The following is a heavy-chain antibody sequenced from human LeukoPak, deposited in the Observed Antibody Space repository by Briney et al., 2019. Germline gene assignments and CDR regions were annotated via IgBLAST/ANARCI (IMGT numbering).Heavy chain of an antibody. CDR2: IYYSGST. Sequence: PSETLSLTCTVSGGSISSYYWSWIRQPPGKGLEWIGYIYYSGSTNYNPSLKSRVTISVDTSKNQFSLKLSSVTAADTAVYYCARGVVPAAIGYGWFDPWGQGTLVTVSS. D-gene: IGHD2-2*02. CDR1: GGSISSYY. V-gene: IGHV4-59*01. CDR3: ARGVVPAAIGYGWFDP. J-gene: IGHJ5*02.